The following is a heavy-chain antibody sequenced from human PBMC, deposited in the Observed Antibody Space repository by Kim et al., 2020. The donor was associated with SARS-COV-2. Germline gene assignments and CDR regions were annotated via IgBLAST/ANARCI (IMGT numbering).Heavy chain of an antibody. Sequence: GGSLRLSCAASGFTVSSNYMSWVRQAPGKGLEWVSVIYSGGSTYYADSVKGRFTISRDNSKNTLYLQMNSLRAEDTAVYYCARDVSKDPKIINGDYWGQGTLVTVSS. V-gene: IGHV3-66*01. CDR2: IYSGGST. CDR3: ARDVSKDPKIINGDY. D-gene: IGHD2-8*01. CDR1: GFTVSSNY. J-gene: IGHJ4*02.